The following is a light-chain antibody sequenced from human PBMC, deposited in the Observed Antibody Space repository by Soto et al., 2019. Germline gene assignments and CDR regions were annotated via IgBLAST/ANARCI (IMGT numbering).Light chain of an antibody. V-gene: IGKV3-11*01. CDR3: QQRNIWPPVT. J-gene: IGKJ5*01. CDR1: QSVTSSY. CDR2: GAF. Sequence: EIVLTQSPGTLSFSPGQRATLPCSASQSVTSSYLAWYQQKPGQAPRLLIYGAFNRATGIPARFSGSGSGADFTLTISSLEPEDFAVYYCQQRNIWPPVTFGQGTRLEIK.